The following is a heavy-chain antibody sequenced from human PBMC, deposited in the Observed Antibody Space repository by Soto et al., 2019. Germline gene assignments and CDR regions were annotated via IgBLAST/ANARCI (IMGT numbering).Heavy chain of an antibody. CDR1: GGSITSSGYY. CDR2: TSNSGST. V-gene: IGHV4-31*03. D-gene: IGHD2-2*01. Sequence: QVQLQESGPGLVKPSQTLSLTCTVSGGSITSSGYYWSWIRQHPGEGLEWIGFTSNSGSTSYNPSLKSRVTISVDTSSNQFSLNLMSVTAAGTAVYYCARGGGSTKVDYWGQGTLVTVSP. J-gene: IGHJ4*02. CDR3: ARGGGSTKVDY.